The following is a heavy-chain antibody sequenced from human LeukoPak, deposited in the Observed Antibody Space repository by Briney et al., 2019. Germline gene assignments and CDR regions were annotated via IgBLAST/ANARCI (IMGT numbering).Heavy chain of an antibody. CDR3: ARHSSRYYYDSSGYFSY. CDR1: GGSFSGYY. CDR2: INHSGST. V-gene: IGHV4-34*01. J-gene: IGHJ4*02. Sequence: SETLSLTCAVYGGSFSGYYWSWIRQPPGKGLEWIGEINHSGSTNYNPSLKSRVTISVDTSKNQFSLKLRSVTAADTAVYYCARHSSRYYYDSSGYFSYWGQGTLVTVSS. D-gene: IGHD3-22*01.